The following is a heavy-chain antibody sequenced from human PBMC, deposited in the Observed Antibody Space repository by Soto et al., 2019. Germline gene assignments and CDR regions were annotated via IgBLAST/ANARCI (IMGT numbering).Heavy chain of an antibody. CDR3: AKGSGLLWFGELRYFDS. Sequence: GGSLRLSCVVSGFTFSSHAMYWVRQTPGKGLEWVAVISGSGGSTSYADSVKGRFTIARDNSKNTLFLHVNSLRVEDTAVYYCAKGSGLLWFGELRYFDSWGQGTLVTVSS. CDR2: ISGSGGST. V-gene: IGHV3-23*01. J-gene: IGHJ4*02. D-gene: IGHD3-10*01. CDR1: GFTFSSHA.